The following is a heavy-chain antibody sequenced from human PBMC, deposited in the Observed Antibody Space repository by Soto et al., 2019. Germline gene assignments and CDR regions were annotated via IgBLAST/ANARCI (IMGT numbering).Heavy chain of an antibody. J-gene: IGHJ4*02. CDR2: IYYPGNA. CDR1: DDSINSDKYY. Sequence: QLQLQESGPGLVKPSETLSLTCSVSDDSINSDKYYWGWIRQPPGKGLEWIGSIYYPGNAYYNPTLQTPLTISLVNSSRQFPLKLNSVTPATSAAYFCPRLEGLATISYYFDFWGPGALVTFSA. V-gene: IGHV4-39*01. CDR3: PRLEGLATISYYFDF. D-gene: IGHD3-9*01.